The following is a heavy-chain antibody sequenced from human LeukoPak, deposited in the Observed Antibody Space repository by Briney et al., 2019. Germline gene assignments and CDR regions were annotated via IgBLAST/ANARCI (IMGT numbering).Heavy chain of an antibody. J-gene: IGHJ4*02. D-gene: IGHD2-2*01. CDR1: GFTFSSYA. CDR2: ISGSGGST. V-gene: IGHV3-23*01. CDR3: AKGYCSSTSCYDFGVEYYFDY. Sequence: PGGSLRLSCAASGFTFSSYAMSWVRQAPGKGLEWVSAISGSGGSTYYADSVKGRFTISRDNSKNTLYLQMNSLRAEDTAVYCCAKGYCSSTSCYDFGVEYYFDYWGQGTLVTVSS.